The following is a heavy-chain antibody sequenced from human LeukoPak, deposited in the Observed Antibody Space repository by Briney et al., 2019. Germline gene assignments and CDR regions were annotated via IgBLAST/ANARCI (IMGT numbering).Heavy chain of an antibody. J-gene: IGHJ4*02. CDR1: GYTFTGYY. Sequence: ASVKVSCKASGYTFTGYYMHWVRQAPGQGLEWMGWINPNSGGTNYAQKFQGRVTMTRDTSNSTAYMELSSLRSEDTAVYYCARDGAMVRGVIIDWGQGTLVTVSS. V-gene: IGHV1-2*02. CDR2: INPNSGGT. D-gene: IGHD3-10*01. CDR3: ARDGAMVRGVIID.